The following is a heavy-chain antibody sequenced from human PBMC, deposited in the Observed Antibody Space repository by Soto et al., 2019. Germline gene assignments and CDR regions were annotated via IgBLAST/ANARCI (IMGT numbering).Heavy chain of an antibody. CDR3: AKAAAGTGTWDYYYYYMDV. CDR2: ISGSGGST. D-gene: IGHD6-13*01. CDR1: GFTFSSYA. Sequence: GGSLRLSCAASGFTFSSYAMSWVRQAPGKGLEWVSAISGSGGSTYYADSVKGRFTISRDNSKNTLYLQMNSLRAEDTAVYYCAKAAAGTGTWDYYYYYMDVWGKGTTVTVSS. J-gene: IGHJ6*03. V-gene: IGHV3-23*01.